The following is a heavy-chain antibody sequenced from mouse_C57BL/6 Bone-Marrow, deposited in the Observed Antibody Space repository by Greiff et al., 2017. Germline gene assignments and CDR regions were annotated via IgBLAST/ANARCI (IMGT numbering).Heavy chain of an antibody. J-gene: IGHJ3*01. V-gene: IGHV2-2*01. CDR1: GFSLTSYG. CDR3: ARNVLGY. CDR2: IWSGGST. Sequence: QVQLKESGPGLVQPSQSLSITCTVSGFSLTSYGVHWVRQSPGKGLEWLGVIWSGGSTDYNAAFISRLSISKDNSKSQVFFKMNSLQADDTAIYYCARNVLGYWGQGTLVTVSA.